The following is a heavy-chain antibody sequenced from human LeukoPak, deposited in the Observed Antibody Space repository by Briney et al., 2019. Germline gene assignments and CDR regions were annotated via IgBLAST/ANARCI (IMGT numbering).Heavy chain of an antibody. CDR1: GGSFSGYY. V-gene: IGHV4-34*01. D-gene: IGHD3-10*01. CDR2: INHSGST. CDR3: ARRITMVRKFDP. J-gene: IGHJ5*02. Sequence: SETLSLTCAVYGGSFSGYYWSWIRQPPGKGLEWIGEINHSGSTNYNPSLKSRVTISVDTSKNQFSLKPSSVTAADTAVYYCARRITMVRKFDPWGQGTLVTVSS.